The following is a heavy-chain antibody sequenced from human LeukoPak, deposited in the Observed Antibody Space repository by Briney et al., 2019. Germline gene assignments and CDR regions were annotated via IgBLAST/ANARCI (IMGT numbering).Heavy chain of an antibody. J-gene: IGHJ4*02. Sequence: GGSLRLSCAASGFTFTNYAMTWVRQAPGKGLEWVSVIGASGADTYYSDSVKGRFTVSRDNSQNTLFLHMSSLRAEDTAVYYCARDPPRAAWVFDYWGQGTLVSVSS. D-gene: IGHD6-25*01. V-gene: IGHV3-23*01. CDR3: ARDPPRAAWVFDY. CDR1: GFTFTNYA. CDR2: IGASGADT.